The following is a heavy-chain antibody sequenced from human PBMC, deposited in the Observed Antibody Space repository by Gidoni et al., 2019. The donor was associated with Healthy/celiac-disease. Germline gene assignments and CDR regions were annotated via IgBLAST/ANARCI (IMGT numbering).Heavy chain of an antibody. J-gene: IGHJ4*02. CDR2: ISYDGSNK. CDR1: RFTSRSYA. V-gene: IGHV3-30-3*01. Sequence: QVQFLESGGRLAHPCRSLTLSCAAARFTSRSYAMHRARKAPGKGLEWVAVISYDGSNKYYADAVKGGFTISRDNSKNTLYLQMNSLRAEDTAVYYCGRLGWFGELFDPSDYWGQGTLVTVSS. CDR3: GRLGWFGELFDPSDY. D-gene: IGHD3-10*01.